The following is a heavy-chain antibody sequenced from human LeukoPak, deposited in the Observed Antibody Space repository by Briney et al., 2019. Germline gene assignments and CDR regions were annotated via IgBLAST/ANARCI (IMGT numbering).Heavy chain of an antibody. D-gene: IGHD6-6*01. CDR3: ARLIGDRTIYDY. V-gene: IGHV3-7*01. CDR1: GFTLRTSW. Sequence: GGSLRLSCAASGFTLRTSWMSWVRQAPGKGLEWVASINQGGGETHYVESVKGRFTISRDNAMNSFFLQMNSLRAEDTAVYYCARLIGDRTIYDYWGQGTLVTASS. CDR2: INQGGGET. J-gene: IGHJ4*02.